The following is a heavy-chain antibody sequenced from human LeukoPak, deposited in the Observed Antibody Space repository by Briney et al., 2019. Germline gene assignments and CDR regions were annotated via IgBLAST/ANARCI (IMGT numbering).Heavy chain of an antibody. V-gene: IGHV3-21*01. Sequence: GGSLRLSSAASGFTFSSHSMNWVRQAPGKGLEWVSSISSSSSYINYADSVKGRFTISSDNAKTSLYLQMNSLRAEETAVYYCARDLRVSTWRLPAFDYWGQGTLVTVSS. CDR3: ARDLRVSTWRLPAFDY. CDR1: GFTFSSHS. D-gene: IGHD5/OR15-5a*01. J-gene: IGHJ4*02. CDR2: ISSSSSYI.